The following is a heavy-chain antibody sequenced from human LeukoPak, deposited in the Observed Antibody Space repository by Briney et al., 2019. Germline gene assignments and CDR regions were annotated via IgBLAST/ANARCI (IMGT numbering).Heavy chain of an antibody. D-gene: IGHD3-22*01. CDR1: GFTFSSYA. Sequence: GGSLRLSCAASGFTFSSYAMSWVRQAPGKGLEWVSAISGSGGSTYYADSVKGRFTISRDNSKNTLYLQMNSLRAEDTAVYYCAKASLYYYDSSGYYYWGQGTLVTDSS. J-gene: IGHJ4*02. CDR3: AKASLYYYDSSGYYY. CDR2: ISGSGGST. V-gene: IGHV3-23*01.